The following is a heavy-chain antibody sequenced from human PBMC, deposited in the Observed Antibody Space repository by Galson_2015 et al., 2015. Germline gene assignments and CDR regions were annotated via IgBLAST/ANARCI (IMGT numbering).Heavy chain of an antibody. CDR1: GFTFSSYA. D-gene: IGHD3-10*01. V-gene: IGHV3-23*01. CDR3: AKDRVLTPSYYMDV. J-gene: IGHJ6*03. CDR2: IGGGGDT. Sequence: SLRLSCAASGFTFSSYAMNWVRQAPGKGLEWVSAIGGGGDTCYVGSVKGRFTISRDNSKNTLYLQLNSLRAEDTAVYYCAKDRVLTPSYYMDVWGKGTTVTVSS.